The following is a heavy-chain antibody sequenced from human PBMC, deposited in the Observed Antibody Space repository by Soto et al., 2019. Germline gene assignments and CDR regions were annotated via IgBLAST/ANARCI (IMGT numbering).Heavy chain of an antibody. J-gene: IGHJ4*02. CDR3: ARYFRGSGRYFFDY. CDR2: INQDGGGT. CDR1: GFTFSSSF. D-gene: IGHD6-19*01. V-gene: IGHV3-7*03. Sequence: WSLRLSCVASGFTFSSSFMGWVRQAPGKGLEWVANINQDGGGTYYVDSVQGRFTISRDNAKDSLFLQLNSLRGEDTAVYYCARYFRGSGRYFFDYWGQGTLVTVSS.